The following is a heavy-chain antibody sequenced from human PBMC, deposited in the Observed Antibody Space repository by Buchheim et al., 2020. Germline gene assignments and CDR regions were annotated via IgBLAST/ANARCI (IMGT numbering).Heavy chain of an antibody. CDR1: GFTFSNAW. V-gene: IGHV3-15*01. CDR2: IKSKTDGGTT. Sequence: EVQLVESGGGLVKPGGSLRLSCAASGFTFSNAWMSWVRQAPGKGLEWVGRIKSKTDGGTTDYAAPVKGRSTISRDDSKNTLYLQMNSLKTEDTAVYYCTTGYDFWSGYYSYYYYYGMDVWGQGTT. D-gene: IGHD3-3*01. CDR3: TTGYDFWSGYYSYYYYYGMDV. J-gene: IGHJ6*02.